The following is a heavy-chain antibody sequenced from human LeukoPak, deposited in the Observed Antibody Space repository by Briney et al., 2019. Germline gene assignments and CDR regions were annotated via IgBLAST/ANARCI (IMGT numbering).Heavy chain of an antibody. CDR2: ISAYNGNT. CDR3: ARVRFLEWLLYPTTSLDY. V-gene: IGHV1-18*01. J-gene: IGHJ4*02. Sequence: ASVKVSCKASGYTFTSYGISWVRQAPGQGLEWMGWISAYNGNTNYAQKLQGRVTTTTDTSTSTAYMELRSLRSDDTAVYYCARVRFLEWLLYPTTSLDYWGQGTLVTVSS. CDR1: GYTFTSYG. D-gene: IGHD3-3*01.